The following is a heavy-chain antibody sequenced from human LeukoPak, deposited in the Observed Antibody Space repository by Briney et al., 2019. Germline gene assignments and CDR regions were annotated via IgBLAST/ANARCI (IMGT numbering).Heavy chain of an antibody. Sequence: ASVKVSCKASGGTFSSYAISWVRQAPGRGLEWMGWISAYNGNTNYAQKLQGRVTMTTDTSTSTAYMELSSLRSEDTAVYYCAGGSYVWGSYRYTLDYWGQGTLVTVSS. J-gene: IGHJ4*02. CDR3: AGGSYVWGSYRYTLDY. D-gene: IGHD3-16*02. CDR1: GGTFSSYA. CDR2: ISAYNGNT. V-gene: IGHV1-18*01.